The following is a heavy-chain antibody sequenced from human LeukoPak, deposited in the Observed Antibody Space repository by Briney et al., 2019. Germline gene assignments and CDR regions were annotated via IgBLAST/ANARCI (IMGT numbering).Heavy chain of an antibody. V-gene: IGHV3-23*01. J-gene: IGHJ4*02. CDR2: ISPSGGST. Sequence: GGSLRLSCAASGFTFSSYAMSWVRQAPGERREWVSDISPSGGSTYYADSVEGRFTISRDNSKNTLYLQMNSLRAEDTAVYYCAKGRPYDYVWGTYRTGFDYWGQGTLVTVSS. CDR3: AKGRPYDYVWGTYRTGFDY. CDR1: GFTFSSYA. D-gene: IGHD3-16*02.